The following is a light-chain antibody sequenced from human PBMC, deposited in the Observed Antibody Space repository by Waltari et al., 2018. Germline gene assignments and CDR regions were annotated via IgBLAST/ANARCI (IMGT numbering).Light chain of an antibody. Sequence: DIQMTQSPSSLSASVGDRVTITCRASQGIGTSLAWYQQKPEKPPESLIYRASSLQSWVPSRFSGSGSGTDFTLTISILQPEDFATYYCQQYNSYPPTFGGGTKVEIK. CDR2: RAS. CDR3: QQYNSYPPT. J-gene: IGKJ4*01. CDR1: QGIGTS. V-gene: IGKV1D-16*01.